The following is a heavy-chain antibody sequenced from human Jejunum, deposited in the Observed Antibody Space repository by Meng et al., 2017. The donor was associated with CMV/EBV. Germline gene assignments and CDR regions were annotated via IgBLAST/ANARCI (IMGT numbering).Heavy chain of an antibody. J-gene: IGHJ4*02. D-gene: IGHD5-24*01. CDR2: IYWNDDK. CDR3: ARLEMVLVPPSILIDS. CDR1: LNTNRVG. V-gene: IGHV2-5*01. Sequence: LNTNRVGVAWLRQPPGKALEWLAHIYWNDDKRYSPFLKSRLSITKDTSKNQVVLTMTNMDPVDAATYYCARLEMVLVPPSILIDSWGQATLVTVSS.